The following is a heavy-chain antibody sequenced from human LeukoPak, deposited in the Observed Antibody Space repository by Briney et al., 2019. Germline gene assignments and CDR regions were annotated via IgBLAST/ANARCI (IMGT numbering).Heavy chain of an antibody. J-gene: IGHJ3*02. D-gene: IGHD4-11*01. CDR1: GYTFTSYS. CDR2: ISAYNGNT. CDR3: ARIGQYYSIKGEDAFDI. Sequence: ASVKVSCKASGYTFTSYSISWVRQAPGQGPEWMGWISAYNGNTNYAQKLQGRVTMTTDTSTSTAYMELRSLRSDDTAVYYCARIGQYYSIKGEDAFDIWGQGTMVTVSS. V-gene: IGHV1-18*01.